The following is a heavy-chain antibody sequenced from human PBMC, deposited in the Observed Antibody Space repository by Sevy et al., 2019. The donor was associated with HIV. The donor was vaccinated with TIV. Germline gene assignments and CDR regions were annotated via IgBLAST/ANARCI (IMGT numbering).Heavy chain of an antibody. Sequence: GGSLRLSCTASGFTFGDYAMSWCRQAPGKGLEWVGFIRSKTYGRTTEYAASAKGRFTIVRDDSKCIAYLQMNSLRTEDTAVYYRTRVRGTISTYYYYGMDVWGQGTTFTV. CDR3: TRVRGTISTYYYYGMDV. V-gene: IGHV3-49*03. D-gene: IGHD3-16*01. CDR2: IRSKTYGRTT. CDR1: GFTFGDYA. J-gene: IGHJ6*02.